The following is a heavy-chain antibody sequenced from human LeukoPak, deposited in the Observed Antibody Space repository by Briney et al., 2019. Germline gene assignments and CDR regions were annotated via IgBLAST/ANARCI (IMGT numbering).Heavy chain of an antibody. Sequence: PGGSLRLSCAASGFTFSSYGMHWVRQAPGKGLEWVAVIWYDGSNKYYADSVKGRFTISRDNSKNTLYLQMNSLRAEDTAVYYCAKGASAAGYFFDWFDPWGQGTLVTVSS. CDR3: AKGASAAGYFFDWFDP. CDR2: IWYDGSNK. J-gene: IGHJ5*02. D-gene: IGHD6-13*01. V-gene: IGHV3-30*02. CDR1: GFTFSSYG.